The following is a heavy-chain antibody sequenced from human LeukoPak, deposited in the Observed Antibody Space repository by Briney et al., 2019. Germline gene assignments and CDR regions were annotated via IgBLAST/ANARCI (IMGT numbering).Heavy chain of an antibody. CDR1: GYTFTSYY. CDR2: INPNSGGT. CDR3: ARDLSHYDSAPPP. V-gene: IGHV1-2*02. Sequence: ASVKVSCKASGYTFTSYYMHWVRQAPGQGLEWMGWINPNSGGTNYAQKFQGRVTMTRDTSISTAYMELSRLRSDDTAVYYCARDLSHYDSAPPPWGQGTLVTVSS. J-gene: IGHJ5*02. D-gene: IGHD3-22*01.